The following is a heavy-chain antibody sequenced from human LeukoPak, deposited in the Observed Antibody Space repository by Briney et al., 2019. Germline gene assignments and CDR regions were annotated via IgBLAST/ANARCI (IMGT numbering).Heavy chain of an antibody. Sequence: ASVKVSCKASGYTFTNYAMHWVRQAPGQGLEWMGLIHPSTGNPTYAQGFTGRFVFPLDTSVSATYLEMSSLKAEDSAVCYCASANQSLVELWLRDYWGQGTLVTVSS. J-gene: IGHJ4*02. CDR3: ASANQSLVELWLRDY. D-gene: IGHD3-16*01. CDR1: GYTFTNYA. V-gene: IGHV7-4-1*02. CDR2: IHPSTGNP.